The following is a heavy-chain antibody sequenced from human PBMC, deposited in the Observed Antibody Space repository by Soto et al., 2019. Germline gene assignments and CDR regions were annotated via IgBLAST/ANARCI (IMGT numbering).Heavy chain of an antibody. Sequence: GGSLRLSCAASGFTFSSYGMHWVRQAPGKGLEWVAVISYDGSNKYYADSVKGRFTISRDNSKNTLYLQMNSLRAEDTAVYYCAKDRGRVVVTAMIFDYWGQGTLVTVSS. J-gene: IGHJ4*02. CDR1: GFTFSSYG. CDR3: AKDRGRVVVTAMIFDY. D-gene: IGHD2-21*02. CDR2: ISYDGSNK. V-gene: IGHV3-30*18.